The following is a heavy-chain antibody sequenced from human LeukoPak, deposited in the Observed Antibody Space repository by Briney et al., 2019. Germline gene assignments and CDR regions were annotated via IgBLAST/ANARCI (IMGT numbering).Heavy chain of an antibody. CDR2: IYHSGTT. J-gene: IGHJ4*02. V-gene: IGHV4-38-2*02. Sequence: SETLSLTCTVSGYSISSGCYWGWIRPPPGKGREWIGNIYHSGTTYYNPSLKSRVTISVDTSKNQFPLELGSVTAADTAVYYCARQPARLPLDYWGQGTLVTVSS. D-gene: IGHD5-12*01. CDR1: GYSISSGCY. CDR3: ARQPARLPLDY.